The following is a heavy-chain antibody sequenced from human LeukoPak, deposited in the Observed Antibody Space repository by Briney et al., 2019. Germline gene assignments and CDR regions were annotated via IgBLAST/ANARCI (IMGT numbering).Heavy chain of an antibody. J-gene: IGHJ4*02. V-gene: IGHV3-21*01. CDR2: ISSSSSYI. CDR3: ARDRDYGGNSGGFDY. D-gene: IGHD4-23*01. CDR1: GFTVSSNY. Sequence: GGSLRLSCAASGFTVSSNYMSWVRQAPGKGLEWVSSISSSSSYIYYADSVKGRFTISRDNAKNSLYLQMNSLRAEDTAVYYCARDRDYGGNSGGFDYWGQGTLVTVSS.